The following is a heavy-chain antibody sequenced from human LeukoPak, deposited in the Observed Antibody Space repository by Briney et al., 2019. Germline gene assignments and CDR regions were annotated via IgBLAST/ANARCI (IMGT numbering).Heavy chain of an antibody. J-gene: IGHJ4*02. CDR1: GFTFSSYG. CDR2: IRYDGSNK. D-gene: IGHD4-11*01. CDR3: AKIIYSNYGYFDY. V-gene: IGHV3-30*02. Sequence: GGSLRLSCAASGFTFSSYGMHWVRQAAGKGLEWVAFIRYDGSNKYYADSVKGRFTISRDNSKNTQHLQMNSLRAEDTAVYYCAKIIYSNYGYFDYWGQGILVTVSS.